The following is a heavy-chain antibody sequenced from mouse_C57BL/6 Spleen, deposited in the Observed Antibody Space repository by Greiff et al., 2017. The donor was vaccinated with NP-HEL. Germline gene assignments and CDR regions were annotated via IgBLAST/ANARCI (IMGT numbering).Heavy chain of an antibody. J-gene: IGHJ1*03. Sequence: VQLQQPGAELVKPGASVKLSCKASGYTFTSYWMHWVKQRPGQGLEWIGMIHPNSGSTNYNEKFKSKATLTVDKSSSTAYMQLSSLTSEDSAVYYCARSDGNYPRWYFDVWGTGTTVTVSS. CDR3: ARSDGNYPRWYFDV. V-gene: IGHV1-64*01. CDR1: GYTFTSYW. D-gene: IGHD2-1*01. CDR2: IHPNSGST.